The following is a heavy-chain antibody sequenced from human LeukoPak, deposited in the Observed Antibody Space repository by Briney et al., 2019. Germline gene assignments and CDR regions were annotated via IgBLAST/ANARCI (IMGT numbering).Heavy chain of an antibody. CDR2: ISGGGDIT. Sequence: GGSLRLPCAASGFTFSGRWMSWLRQTPGKGLEWVSAISGGGDITYYADSVTGRFTISRDNSKDTLFPQMHSLRPGDTAVYYCVREDTPATANYWGQGTLVTISS. CDR1: GFTFSGRW. CDR3: VREDTPATANY. J-gene: IGHJ4*02. V-gene: IGHV3-23*01. D-gene: IGHD2-21*02.